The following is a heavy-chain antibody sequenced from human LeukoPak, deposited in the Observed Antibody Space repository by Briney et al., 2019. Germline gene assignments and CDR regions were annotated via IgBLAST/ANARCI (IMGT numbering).Heavy chain of an antibody. J-gene: IGHJ3*02. D-gene: IGHD3-9*01. V-gene: IGHV1-69*01. Sequence: SSVKVSCKASGGTFSSYAISWVRQAPGQGLEWMGGIIPIFGTANYAQKFQGRVTITADESTSTAYMELSSLRSEDTAVYYCARDNRPSITIFDWPGAFDIWGQGTMVTVSS. CDR1: GGTFSSYA. CDR2: IIPIFGTA. CDR3: ARDNRPSITIFDWPGAFDI.